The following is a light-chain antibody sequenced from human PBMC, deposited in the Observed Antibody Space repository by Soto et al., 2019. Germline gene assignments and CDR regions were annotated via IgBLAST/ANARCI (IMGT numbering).Light chain of an antibody. CDR3: AAWDDSLNGYV. V-gene: IGLV2-8*01. CDR1: GSDIGAYNF. J-gene: IGLJ1*01. CDR2: GVT. Sequence: QSALAQPPSASGSPGQSVTISCTGSGSDIGAYNFVSWYQQHPGKAPKLMIFGVTERPSGVPDRFSGSKSGNTASLTVSGLQADDEAVYYCAAWDDSLNGYVFGTGTKLTVL.